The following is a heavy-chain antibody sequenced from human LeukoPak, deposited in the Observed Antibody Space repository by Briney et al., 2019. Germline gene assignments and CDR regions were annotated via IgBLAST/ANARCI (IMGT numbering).Heavy chain of an antibody. D-gene: IGHD5-12*01. CDR2: ISSSSSYI. CDR3: ARWEYSGYDYFDY. Sequence: GGSLRLSCAASGFTFGSYSMNWVRQAPGKGLEWVSSISSSSSYIYYADSVKGRFTISRDNAKNSLYLQMNSLRAEDTAVYYCARWEYSGYDYFDYWGQGTLVTVSS. V-gene: IGHV3-21*01. J-gene: IGHJ4*02. CDR1: GFTFGSYS.